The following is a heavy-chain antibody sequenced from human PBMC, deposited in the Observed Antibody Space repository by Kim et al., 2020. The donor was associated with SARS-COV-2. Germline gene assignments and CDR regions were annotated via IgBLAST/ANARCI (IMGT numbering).Heavy chain of an antibody. CDR1: GFTFSSYS. J-gene: IGHJ6*02. D-gene: IGHD1-7*01. CDR3: ARLELRFYGMDV. V-gene: IGHV3-21*01. CDR2: ISSSSSYI. Sequence: GGSLRLSCAASGFTFSSYSMNWVRQAPGKGLEWVSSISSSSSYIYYADSVKGRFTISRDNAKNSLYLQMNSLRAEDTAVYYCARLELRFYGMDVWGQGTSVTVSS.